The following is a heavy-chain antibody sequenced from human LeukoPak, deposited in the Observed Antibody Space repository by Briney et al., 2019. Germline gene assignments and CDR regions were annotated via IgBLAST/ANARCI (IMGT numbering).Heavy chain of an antibody. D-gene: IGHD3-22*01. CDR1: GFTFSSYW. CDR3: ARAGYYDSSGDAFDI. Sequence: GGSLRLSCAASGFTFSSYWMSWVRQAPGKGLEWVANIKQDGSEKYYVDSVKGRFTNSRDNAKNSLYLQMNSLRAEDTAVYYCARAGYYDSSGDAFDIWGQGTMVTVSS. V-gene: IGHV3-7*01. J-gene: IGHJ3*02. CDR2: IKQDGSEK.